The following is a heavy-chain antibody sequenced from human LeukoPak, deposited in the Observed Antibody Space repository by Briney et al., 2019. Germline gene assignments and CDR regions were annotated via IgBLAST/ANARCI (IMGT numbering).Heavy chain of an antibody. CDR2: ISSSSSYI. J-gene: IGHJ3*02. D-gene: IGHD6-13*01. CDR1: RFTFSSYS. CDR3: ARKYSSSWSYAFDI. V-gene: IGHV3-21*01. Sequence: PGGSLRLSCAASRFTFSSYSMNWVRQAPGKGLEWVSSISSSSSYIYYADSVKGRFTISRDNAKNSLYLQMDSLRAEDTAVYYCARKYSSSWSYAFDIWGQGTMVTVSS.